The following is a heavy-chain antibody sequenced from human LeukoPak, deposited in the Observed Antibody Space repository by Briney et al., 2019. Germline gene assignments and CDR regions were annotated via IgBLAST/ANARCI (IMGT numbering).Heavy chain of an antibody. V-gene: IGHV4-34*01. D-gene: IGHD5-18*01. J-gene: IGHJ4*02. CDR3: ARVRRGYLTKTKYYFDY. Sequence: SETLSLTCAVYGGSFSGYYWSWIRQPPGKGLEWIGEINHSGSTNYNPSLKSRVTISVDTSKNQFSLKLSSVTAADTAVYYCARVRRGYLTKTKYYFDYWGQGTLVTVSS. CDR1: GGSFSGYY. CDR2: INHSGST.